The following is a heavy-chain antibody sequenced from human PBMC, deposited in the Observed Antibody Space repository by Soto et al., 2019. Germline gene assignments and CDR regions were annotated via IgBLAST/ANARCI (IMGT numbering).Heavy chain of an antibody. Sequence: QVQLVESGGGVVQPGRSLRLSCAASGFTFSSYGMHWVRQAPGKGLEWVAVIWYDGTNKYYADSVKGRFTISGDNSKNTLYLQMNSLRAEDTAVYYCARDRGAVAGTRYYYGMDVWGQGTTVTVSS. V-gene: IGHV3-33*01. CDR1: GFTFSSYG. D-gene: IGHD6-13*01. CDR2: IWYDGTNK. CDR3: ARDRGAVAGTRYYYGMDV. J-gene: IGHJ6*02.